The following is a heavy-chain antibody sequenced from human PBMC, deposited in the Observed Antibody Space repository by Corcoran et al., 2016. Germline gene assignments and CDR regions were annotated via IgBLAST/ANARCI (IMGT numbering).Heavy chain of an antibody. CDR1: GFSLSTSGMG. CDR2: NDWDDDK. CDR3: ARIGSEDFLSCYYIGDY. V-gene: IGHV2-70*01. J-gene: IGHJ4*02. Sequence: QVTLRESGPALVKPTQTLTLTCTFSGFSLSTSGMGVRWNRETPGKALEWLALNDWDDDKYYSTSLKTRVTISKDTSKNQVVLTMTNMDSVDTAAYFCARIGSEDFLSCYYIGDYWGQGTLVTVSS. D-gene: IGHD3-3*01.